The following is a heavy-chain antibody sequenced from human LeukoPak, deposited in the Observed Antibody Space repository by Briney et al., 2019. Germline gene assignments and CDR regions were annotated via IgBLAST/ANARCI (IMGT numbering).Heavy chain of an antibody. CDR1: GYSISSSYY. J-gene: IGHJ6*03. D-gene: IGHD3-10*01. CDR3: ARVKDYYGSGSQRGDYYYYYMDV. CDR2: IYHSGRT. Sequence: SETLSLTCTVSGYSISSSYYWGWIRQPPGKGLEWIGRIYHSGRTFYNPSLKSRVTISVDMSKSQFSLKLTSVTAADTAVYYCARVKDYYGSGSQRGDYYYYYMDVWGKGTTVTVSS. V-gene: IGHV4-38-2*02.